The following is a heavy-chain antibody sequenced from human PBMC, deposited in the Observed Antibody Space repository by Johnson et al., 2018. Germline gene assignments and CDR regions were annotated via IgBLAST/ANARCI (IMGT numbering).Heavy chain of an antibody. J-gene: IGHJ6*02. Sequence: VQLVESGGGVVQPGRSLRLSCAASGFIFSTYSMHWVRQAPGKGLEWVAVIWYDGSNKYYADSVKGRFTISRDNSKNTLYLQMTSLGAEDTAVYYCAGDSYGMDVWGQGTTVTVSS. V-gene: IGHV3-33*01. CDR1: GFIFSTYS. CDR3: AGDSYGMDV. CDR2: IWYDGSNK.